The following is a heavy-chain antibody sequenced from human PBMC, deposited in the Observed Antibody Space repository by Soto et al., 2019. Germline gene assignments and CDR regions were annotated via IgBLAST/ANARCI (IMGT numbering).Heavy chain of an antibody. D-gene: IGHD6-19*01. Sequence: SETLSLTCAVYGGSFSGYYWSWIRQPPGKGLEWIGEINHSGSTNYNPSLKSRVTISVDTSKNQFSLKLSSVTAADTAVYYCARGRGSGWYRYYYYYYGMDVWGQWTTVTVSS. V-gene: IGHV4-34*01. CDR2: INHSGST. CDR1: GGSFSGYY. CDR3: ARGRGSGWYRYYYYYYGMDV. J-gene: IGHJ6*02.